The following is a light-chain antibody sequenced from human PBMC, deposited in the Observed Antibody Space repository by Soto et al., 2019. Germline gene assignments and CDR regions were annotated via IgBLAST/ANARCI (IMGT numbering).Light chain of an antibody. CDR2: AAS. J-gene: IGKJ3*01. V-gene: IGKV1-39*01. CDR3: QQRYSTPLT. Sequence: DIQMTQSPSSLSASVGDRVTITCRASQSISSYLNWYQQKPGKAPKLLIYAASSLQSGVPSRFSGSGSGTDFTLIISSLQPEDFATYYCQQRYSTPLTFGPGTKVDIK. CDR1: QSISSY.